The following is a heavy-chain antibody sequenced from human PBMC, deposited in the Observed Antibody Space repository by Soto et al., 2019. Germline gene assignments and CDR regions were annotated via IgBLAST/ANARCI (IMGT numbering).Heavy chain of an antibody. D-gene: IGHD3-9*01. CDR1: GFTFSSYA. CDR2: ISVSGGRT. Sequence: VSLRLSCAASGFTFSSYAMSWVRQAPGKGLEWVSAISVSGGRTNYADSVRGRFITSRDNSKNTLYLQMNSLRAEDTAVYYCAKDPPTIAYWYFDLWGRGTLVPVSS. CDR3: AKDPPTIAYWYFDL. J-gene: IGHJ2*01. V-gene: IGHV3-23*01.